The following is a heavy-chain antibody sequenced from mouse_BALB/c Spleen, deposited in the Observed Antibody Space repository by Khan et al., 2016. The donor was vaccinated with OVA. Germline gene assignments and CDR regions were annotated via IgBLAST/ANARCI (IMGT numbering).Heavy chain of an antibody. Sequence: EVELVESGGGLVKPGGSLKLSCAASGFTFSDYYMYWVRQTPEKRLEWVATISDGTTYIYYPDNVKGRFTIYRDNAKNNLYLQMSSLKSEDTAMYYCTRCYYGDPFAYWGQGTLVTVSA. CDR1: GFTFSDYY. J-gene: IGHJ3*01. V-gene: IGHV5-4*02. CDR3: TRCYYGDPFAY. CDR2: ISDGTTYI. D-gene: IGHD2-13*01.